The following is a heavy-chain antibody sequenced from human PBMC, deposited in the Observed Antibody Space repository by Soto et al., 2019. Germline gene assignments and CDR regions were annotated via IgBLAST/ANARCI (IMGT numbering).Heavy chain of an antibody. CDR1: GFTFSSHW. J-gene: IGHJ4*02. D-gene: IGHD3-3*01. V-gene: IGHV3-74*01. CDR3: ARADRFEDVWSGYYMVPDY. Sequence: PGGSLRLSCAASGFTFSSHWMHWVRQAPGKGLVWVSRINSDGSSTSYADSVKGRFTISRDNAKNTLYLQMNSLRAEDTAVYYCARADRFEDVWSGYYMVPDYWGQGTLVTVSS. CDR2: INSDGSST.